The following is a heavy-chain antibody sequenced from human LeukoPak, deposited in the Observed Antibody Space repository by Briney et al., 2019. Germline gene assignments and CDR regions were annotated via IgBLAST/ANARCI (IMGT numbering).Heavy chain of an antibody. D-gene: IGHD3-3*01. J-gene: IGHJ4*02. V-gene: IGHV7-4-1*02. CDR3: ARGERFLEWLLFPSDY. CDR2: INTNTGNP. Sequence: ASVKVSCKASGYTFTSYAMNWVRQAPGQGLEWMGWINTNTGNPTYAQGFTGRFVFSLDTSVSTAYLQISSLKAEDTAVYYCARGERFLEWLLFPSDYWGQGTLVTVSS. CDR1: GYTFTSYA.